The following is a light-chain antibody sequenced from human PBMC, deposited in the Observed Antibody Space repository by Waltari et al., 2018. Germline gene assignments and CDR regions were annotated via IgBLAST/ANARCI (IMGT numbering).Light chain of an antibody. Sequence: EIVLTQSPATLSLSPGESATLSCSASQGVSSYLAWYQQKPGQAPRLLIYDASNRATGIPARFSGSGSGTDFTLTISSLEPEDFAVYYCQQRSNWPLTFGGGTKVEIK. J-gene: IGKJ4*01. CDR1: QGVSSY. V-gene: IGKV3-11*01. CDR2: DAS. CDR3: QQRSNWPLT.